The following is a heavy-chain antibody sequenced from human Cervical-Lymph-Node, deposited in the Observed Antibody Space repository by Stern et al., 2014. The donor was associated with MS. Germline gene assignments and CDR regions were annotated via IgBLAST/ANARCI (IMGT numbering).Heavy chain of an antibody. Sequence: MQLVESGGGVVQPGGSLRLSCAASGFTFSHYGMHWVRQAPGKGLEWVANIWYDGTNEYHADSVKGRFTISRDNSKNTLCLQMNSLRAEDTAVYYCARDPKGGSVAGTYYFSYGMDVWGHGTTVTVSS. CDR2: IWYDGTNE. J-gene: IGHJ6*02. V-gene: IGHV3-33*01. CDR3: ARDPKGGSVAGTYYFSYGMDV. CDR1: GFTFSHYG. D-gene: IGHD6-19*01.